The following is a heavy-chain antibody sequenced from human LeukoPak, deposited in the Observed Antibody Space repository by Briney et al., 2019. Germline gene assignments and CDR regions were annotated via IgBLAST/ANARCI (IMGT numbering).Heavy chain of an antibody. CDR1: GFTFRSHG. D-gene: IGHD3-22*01. V-gene: IGHV3-33*01. Sequence: PGGSLRLSCAASGFTFRSHGMQWVRQAPGKGLEWVAVIWYDGSKTYYADSVKGRFTISRDNSKNTLDLQMSSLRAEDTAVYYCGALYDGGGYYDYWGQGTLVTVSS. CDR2: IWYDGSKT. CDR3: GALYDGGGYYDY. J-gene: IGHJ4*02.